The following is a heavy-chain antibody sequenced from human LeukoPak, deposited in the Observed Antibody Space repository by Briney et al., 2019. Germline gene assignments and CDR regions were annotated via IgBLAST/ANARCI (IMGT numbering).Heavy chain of an antibody. J-gene: IGHJ4*02. CDR2: ISGSGGRT. V-gene: IGHV3-23*01. CDR3: AKRGVVIRVILVGFHKEAYYFDS. Sequence: GGSLRLSCAVSGITLSNYGMSWVRQAPGKGLEWAAGISGSGGRTNYADAVKGRFTISRDNAKNTLFVQMNSLRVEDTAVYFCAKRGVVIRVILVGFHKEAYYFDSWGQGALVTVSS. CDR1: GITLSNYG. D-gene: IGHD3-22*01.